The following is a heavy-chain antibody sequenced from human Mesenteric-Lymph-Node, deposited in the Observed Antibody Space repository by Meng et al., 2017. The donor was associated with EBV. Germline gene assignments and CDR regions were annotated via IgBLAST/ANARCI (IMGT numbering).Heavy chain of an antibody. D-gene: IGHD3-10*01. Sequence: QVKLQESGPGLVKPSETLSLTCTVSGDSISSRSYNWVWIRQPPGKGLEWIGNVYYGGSAYYNPSLRSRVTISVDTSKNQFSLKLSSVTAADTAVYYCARGYGSGHLWGQGTLVTVSS. CDR1: GDSISSRSYN. CDR2: VYYGGSA. V-gene: IGHV4-39*07. CDR3: ARGYGSGHL. J-gene: IGHJ4*02.